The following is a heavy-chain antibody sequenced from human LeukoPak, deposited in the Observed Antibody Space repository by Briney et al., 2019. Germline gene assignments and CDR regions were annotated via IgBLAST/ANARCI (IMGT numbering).Heavy chain of an antibody. Sequence: ASVEVSCKASGYTFIDYSIHWVRQAPGQGLECMGWIHPSSGGANFAQKFQRRVTMTRDTSITTVYMELRGLRSDDTAVYYCAIPKLEAPGKWGQGTLVTVSS. CDR3: AIPKLEAPGK. CDR2: IHPSSGGA. D-gene: IGHD6-13*01. J-gene: IGHJ4*02. CDR1: GYTFIDYS. V-gene: IGHV1-2*02.